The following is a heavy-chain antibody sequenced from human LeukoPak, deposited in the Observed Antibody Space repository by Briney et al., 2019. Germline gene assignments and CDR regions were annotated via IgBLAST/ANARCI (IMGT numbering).Heavy chain of an antibody. Sequence: GGSLRLSCAASGFTVSSNYMSWVRQAPGKGLEWVSVIYSGGSTYYADSVKGRFTISRDNAKNSLYLQMNSLRAEDTAVYYCAIDSSGYYYGYYYGMDVWGQGTTVTVSS. D-gene: IGHD3-22*01. V-gene: IGHV3-66*01. CDR1: GFTVSSNY. CDR3: AIDSSGYYYGYYYGMDV. CDR2: IYSGGST. J-gene: IGHJ6*02.